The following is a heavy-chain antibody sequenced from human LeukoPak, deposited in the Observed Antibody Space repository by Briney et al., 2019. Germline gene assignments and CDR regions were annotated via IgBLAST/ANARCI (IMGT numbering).Heavy chain of an antibody. CDR2: ISWNSGSI. D-gene: IGHD6-25*01. J-gene: IGHJ5*02. Sequence: PGGSLRLSCAASGFTFDDYAMHWVRQAPGKGLEGVSVISWNSGSIGYADSVKGRFTISRDNAKNSLYLQMNSLRAEDMALYYCAKDGGSGWRNNWFDPWGQGTLVTVSS. CDR3: AKDGGSGWRNNWFDP. V-gene: IGHV3-9*03. CDR1: GFTFDDYA.